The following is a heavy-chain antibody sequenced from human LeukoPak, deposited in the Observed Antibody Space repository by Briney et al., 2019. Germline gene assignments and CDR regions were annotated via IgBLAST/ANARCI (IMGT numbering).Heavy chain of an antibody. J-gene: IGHJ4*02. CDR3: ARDESDFSKVAY. D-gene: IGHD4-11*01. CDR2: IQYSGRT. V-gene: IGHV4-4*02. CDR1: GGSISSNW. Sequence: SGTPSLTCAVSGGSISSNWWSWVRQPPGKGLEWIGEIQYSGRTNYNPSLKSRVTISLDKSKKQFSLNLCSVTAADTAMYYCARDESDFSKVAYWGQGTLVIVSS.